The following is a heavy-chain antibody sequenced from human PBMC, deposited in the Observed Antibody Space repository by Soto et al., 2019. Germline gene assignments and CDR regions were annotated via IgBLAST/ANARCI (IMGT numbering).Heavy chain of an antibody. V-gene: IGHV6-1*01. CDR2: TYYRSKWYN. Sequence: QSQTLSLTCAISGDSVSSNSAAWNWIRQSPSRGLEWLGRTYYRSKWYNDYAVSVKSRITINPDTSKNQFSLQLNSVTPEDTAVYYCARDYYYGSGEPYYYYGMDVWGQGTTVTVSS. J-gene: IGHJ6*02. D-gene: IGHD3-10*01. CDR1: GDSVSSNSAA. CDR3: ARDYYYGSGEPYYYYGMDV.